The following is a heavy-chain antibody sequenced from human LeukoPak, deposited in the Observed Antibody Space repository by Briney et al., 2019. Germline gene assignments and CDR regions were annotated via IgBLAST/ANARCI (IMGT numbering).Heavy chain of an antibody. Sequence: GGSLRLSCAASGFTFSSYDMHWVRQATGKGLEWVSAIGTAGDTYYPGSVKGRFTISRENAKNSLYLQMNSLRAGDTAVYYCTRIIAAAGQYYFDYWGQGTLVTVSS. V-gene: IGHV3-13*01. J-gene: IGHJ4*02. CDR3: TRIIAAAGQYYFDY. CDR1: GFTFSSYD. CDR2: IGTAGDT. D-gene: IGHD6-13*01.